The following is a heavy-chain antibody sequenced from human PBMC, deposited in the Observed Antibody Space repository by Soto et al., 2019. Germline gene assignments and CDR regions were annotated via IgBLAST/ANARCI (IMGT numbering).Heavy chain of an antibody. CDR2: INHSGST. D-gene: IGHD6-13*01. CDR1: GGSCSGYY. J-gene: IGHJ4*02. CDR3: ARAVAAAGTGFDY. Sequence: PSETLSLTCGVDGGSCSGYYWSWIRQPPGKGLEWIGEINHSGSTNYNPSLKSRVTISVDTSKNQFSLKLSSVTAADTAVYYCARAVAAAGTGFDYWGQGTLVTVSS. V-gene: IGHV4-34*01.